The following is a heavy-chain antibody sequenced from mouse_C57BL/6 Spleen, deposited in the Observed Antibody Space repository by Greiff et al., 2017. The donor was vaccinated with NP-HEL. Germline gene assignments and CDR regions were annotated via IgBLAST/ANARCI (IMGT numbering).Heavy chain of an antibody. CDR2: IYPGDGDT. J-gene: IGHJ4*01. V-gene: IGHV1-80*01. CDR1: GYAFSSYW. Sequence: VQLQQSGAELVKPGASVKISCKASGYAFSSYWMNWVKQRPGKGLEWIGQIYPGDGDTNYNGKFKGKATLTADKSSSTAYMQLSSLTSEDSAVYFWARDLDSSGYDYAMDYWGQGTSVTVSS. D-gene: IGHD3-2*02. CDR3: ARDLDSSGYDYAMDY.